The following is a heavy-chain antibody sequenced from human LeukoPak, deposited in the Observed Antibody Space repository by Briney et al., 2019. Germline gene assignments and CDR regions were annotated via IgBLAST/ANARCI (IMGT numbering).Heavy chain of an antibody. J-gene: IGHJ4*02. CDR1: GYSVNSGAHY. V-gene: IGHV4-31*03. CDR2: IFFTGRT. D-gene: IGHD3-10*01. Sequence: PSETLSLTCTVSGYSVNSGAHYWSWIRQYPGKGLEWIGQIFFTGRTGYNPSLKSRLTISIDTSKNQFSMELSSVSVADTATYFCARDRASGMDFWGQGTLVTVSS. CDR3: ARDRASGMDF.